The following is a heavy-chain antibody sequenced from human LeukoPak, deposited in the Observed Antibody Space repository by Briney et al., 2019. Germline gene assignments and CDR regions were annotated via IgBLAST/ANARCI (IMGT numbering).Heavy chain of an antibody. D-gene: IGHD2-2*01. J-gene: IGHJ4*02. CDR1: GGSFSGYY. CDR2: INHSGST. CDR3: AGNARASSDY. Sequence: SETLSLTCAVYGGSFSGYYRSWIRQPPGKGLDWIGEINHSGSTNYNPSLKSRVTISVDTSKNQFSLKLSSVTAADTAVYYCAGNARASSDYWGQRNLVTVAS. V-gene: IGHV4-34*01.